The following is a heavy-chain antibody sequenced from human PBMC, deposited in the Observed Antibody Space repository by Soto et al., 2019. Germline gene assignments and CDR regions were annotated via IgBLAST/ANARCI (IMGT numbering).Heavy chain of an antibody. CDR3: ARDRLYYDILTGYLHYYYGIDV. D-gene: IGHD3-9*01. V-gene: IGHV1-2*02. J-gene: IGHJ6*02. CDR1: GYTFTGYY. CDR2: INPNSGGT. Sequence: ASVKVSCKASGYTFTGYYMHWVRQAPGQGLEWMGWINPNSGGTNYAQKFQGRVTMTRDTSISTAYMELSRLRSDDTAVYYCARDRLYYDILTGYLHYYYGIDVWGQGTTVTVSS.